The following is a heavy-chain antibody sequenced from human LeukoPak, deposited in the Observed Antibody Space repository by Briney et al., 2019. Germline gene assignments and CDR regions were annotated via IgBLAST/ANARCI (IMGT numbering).Heavy chain of an antibody. J-gene: IGHJ4*02. CDR3: ARDSRRVGATGGSDY. Sequence: GGSLRLSCAASGFTFSSYSMNWVRQAPGKGLEWISYITTSGGAKNYADSVKGRFTISRDNAKNSLYLQMNSLRADDTAVYYCARDSRRVGATGGSDYWGQGTLVTVSS. V-gene: IGHV3-48*04. D-gene: IGHD1-26*01. CDR1: GFTFSSYS. CDR2: ITTSGGAK.